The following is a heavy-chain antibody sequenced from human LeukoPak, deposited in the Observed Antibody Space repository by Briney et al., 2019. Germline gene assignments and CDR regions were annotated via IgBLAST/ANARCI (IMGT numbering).Heavy chain of an antibody. CDR3: TLYYH. Sequence: ASVKLSCKASGYTFTSHHVHWVRQAPGLGLEWMGWIDPNSSDADFAQKFQGRVTMTSDTSINTGYMEMSGLRSVDTAMYYCTLYYHWGQGALVALSS. J-gene: IGHJ1*01. CDR2: IDPNSSDA. V-gene: IGHV1-2*02. CDR1: GYTFTSHH. D-gene: IGHD3-10*01.